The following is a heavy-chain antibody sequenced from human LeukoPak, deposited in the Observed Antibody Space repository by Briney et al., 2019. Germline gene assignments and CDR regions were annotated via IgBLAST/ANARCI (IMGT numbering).Heavy chain of an antibody. V-gene: IGHV4-38-2*02. D-gene: IGHD6-13*01. CDR2: IYHSGST. CDR1: GYSISSGYY. CDR3: ARSTAASGTSWFDP. Sequence: PSETLSLTCTVSGYSISSGYYWGWIRQPPGKGLEWIASIYHSGSTYYNPSLKSRVTISVDTSKNQFSLKLSSVTAADTAVHYCARSTAASGTSWFDPWGQGTLVTVSS. J-gene: IGHJ5*02.